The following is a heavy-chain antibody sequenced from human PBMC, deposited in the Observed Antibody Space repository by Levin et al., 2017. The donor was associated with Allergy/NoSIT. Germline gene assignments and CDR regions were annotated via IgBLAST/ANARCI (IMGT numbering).Heavy chain of an antibody. Sequence: PGGSLRLSCTVSGFSSKIHGIHWVRQAPGKGLEWVAIISYNGRDRYFGDSVKGRFAISRDNSKNTVYLQMNSLKREDTAVYYCAGDYDSTGYPGHWGQGTLVTVSS. CDR3: AGDYDSTGYPGH. D-gene: IGHD3-22*01. CDR1: GFSSKIHG. J-gene: IGHJ1*01. CDR2: ISYNGRDR. V-gene: IGHV3-30*03.